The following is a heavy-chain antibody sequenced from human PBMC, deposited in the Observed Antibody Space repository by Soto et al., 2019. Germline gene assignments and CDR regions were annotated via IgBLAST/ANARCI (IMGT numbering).Heavy chain of an antibody. J-gene: IGHJ4*02. D-gene: IGHD4-4*01. CDR2: IYYNGST. V-gene: IGHV4-30-4*01. CDR1: GNSISSGDYY. Sequence: QVQLQESGPGLVKPSQTLSLICTVSGNSISSGDYYWSWVRQPPGKGLEWIGYIYYNGSTYYNPSLKSRVIMSVDTSKNQLSLKLTSVTAADTAVYYCATVDPWPYRQMDFWCQGTLVTVSS. CDR3: ATVDPWPYRQMDF.